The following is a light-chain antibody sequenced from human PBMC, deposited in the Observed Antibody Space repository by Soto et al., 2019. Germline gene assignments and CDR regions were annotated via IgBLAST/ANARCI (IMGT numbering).Light chain of an antibody. CDR1: QSVSSYS. CDR3: QQYGNSPLT. CDR2: DAS. J-gene: IGKJ4*01. Sequence: EIVLTQSPGTLSLSPGERATLSCRASQSVSSYSLAWYRQKPGQAPRLLIYDASSRATGIPDRFSGSGSGTDFTLTISRLEPEDFAVYYCQQYGNSPLTFGGGTKVDIK. V-gene: IGKV3-20*01.